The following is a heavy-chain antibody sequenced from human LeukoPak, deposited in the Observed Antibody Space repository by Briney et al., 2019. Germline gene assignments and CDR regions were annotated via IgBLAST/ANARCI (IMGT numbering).Heavy chain of an antibody. D-gene: IGHD2-15*01. J-gene: IGHJ4*02. Sequence: GGSLRLSCAASGFTFSRYWMTWVRQAPGKGLEWVASINEDGSGKHYVDSVKGRFTISRDNSENTLYLQMNSLRAEDTAVYYCARDGGGYCSGGSCYFPAPFDYWGQGTLVTVSS. CDR1: GFTFSRYW. CDR2: INEDGSGK. CDR3: ARDGGGYCSGGSCYFPAPFDY. V-gene: IGHV3-7*01.